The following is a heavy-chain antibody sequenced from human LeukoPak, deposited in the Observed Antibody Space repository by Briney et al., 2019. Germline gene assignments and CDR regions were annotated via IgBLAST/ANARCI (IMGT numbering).Heavy chain of an antibody. Sequence: GGSLRLSCAASGFTFSSYGMHWVRQAPGKGLEWVAFIRYDGSNKYYADSVKGRFTISRDNSKNTLYLQMNSLRVEDTAVYYCAKASGSGTYRYYFDYWGQGTLVTVSS. CDR3: AKASGSGTYRYYFDY. CDR2: IRYDGSNK. J-gene: IGHJ4*02. D-gene: IGHD1-26*01. V-gene: IGHV3-30*02. CDR1: GFTFSSYG.